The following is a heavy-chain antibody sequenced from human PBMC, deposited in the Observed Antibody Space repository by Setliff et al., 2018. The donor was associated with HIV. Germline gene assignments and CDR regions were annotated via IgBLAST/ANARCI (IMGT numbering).Heavy chain of an antibody. D-gene: IGHD2-2*01. V-gene: IGHV4-34*01. Sequence: SETLSLTCTVSGGSISSYYWSWIRQPPGKGLEWIGEINHSGSTNYNPSLKSRVTISVDTSKNQFSLKLSSVTAADTAVYYCASGGSTSWGFWFDPWGQGTLVTVSS. CDR2: INHSGST. CDR1: GGSISSYY. J-gene: IGHJ5*02. CDR3: ASGGSTSWGFWFDP.